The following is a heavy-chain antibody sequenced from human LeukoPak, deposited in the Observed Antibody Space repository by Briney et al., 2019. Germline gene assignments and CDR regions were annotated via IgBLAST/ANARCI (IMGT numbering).Heavy chain of an antibody. J-gene: IGHJ3*02. D-gene: IGHD4/OR15-4a*01. CDR1: GYTFTGYY. V-gene: IGHV1-2*02. CDR2: INPNSGGT. CDR3: ARLLTNYYAFDI. Sequence: ASVKVSCKASGYTFTGYYMHWVRQAPGQGLEWMGWINPNSGGTNYAQKFQGRVTMTRDTSISTAYMELSRLRSDDTAVYYCARLLTNYYAFDIRGQGTMVTVSS.